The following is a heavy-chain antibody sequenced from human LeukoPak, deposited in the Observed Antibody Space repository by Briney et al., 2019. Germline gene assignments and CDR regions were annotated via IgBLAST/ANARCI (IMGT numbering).Heavy chain of an antibody. CDR3: ARGGIYCSGGSCYANNWFDP. D-gene: IGHD2-15*01. Sequence: PSETLSLTCTVSGGSISSYCRSWIRQPPGKGLEWIGYIYYSGSTNYNPSLKSRVTISVDTSKNQFSLKLSSVTAADTAVYYCARGGIYCSGGSCYANNWFDPWGQGTLVAVSS. CDR1: GGSISSYC. CDR2: IYYSGST. J-gene: IGHJ5*02. V-gene: IGHV4-59*01.